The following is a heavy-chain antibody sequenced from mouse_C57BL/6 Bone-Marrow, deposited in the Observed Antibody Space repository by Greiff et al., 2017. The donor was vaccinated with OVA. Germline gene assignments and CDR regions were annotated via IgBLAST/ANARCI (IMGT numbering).Heavy chain of an antibody. Sequence: VKLQHSGAELVRPGTSVKVSCKASGYAFTNYLIEWVKQRPGQGLEWIGVINPGSGGTNYNEKFKGKATLTADKSSSTAYMQLSSLTSEDSAVYFCAIHYDYDDYWGQGTTLTVSS. J-gene: IGHJ2*01. CDR2: INPGSGGT. CDR3: AIHYDYDDY. D-gene: IGHD2-4*01. V-gene: IGHV1-54*01. CDR1: GYAFTNYL.